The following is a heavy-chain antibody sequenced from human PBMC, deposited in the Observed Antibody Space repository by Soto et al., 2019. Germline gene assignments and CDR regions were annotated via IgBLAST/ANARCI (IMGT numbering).Heavy chain of an antibody. CDR3: ETGGVGDYYYYGMDV. D-gene: IGHD3-10*01. CDR1: GFTFSSYE. Sequence: GGSLRLSCAGSGFTFSSYEMNWVRQAPGKGLEWVSYISRSGDVIYYADSVKGRFTISRDNSKNTLYLQMNSLRAEDTAVYYCETGGVGDYYYYGMDVWGQGTTVTVSS. J-gene: IGHJ6*02. CDR2: ISRSGDVI. V-gene: IGHV3-48*03.